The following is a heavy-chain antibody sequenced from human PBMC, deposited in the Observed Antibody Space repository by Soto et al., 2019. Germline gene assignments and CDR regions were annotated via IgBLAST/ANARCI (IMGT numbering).Heavy chain of an antibody. Sequence: EVQLLESGGGLVQPGGSLRLSCAASGFTFSSYAMSWVRQAPGKGLEWVSAISGSGGSTYYADSVKGRFTISRDNSKNTLYLQRTSLRAEDTAVYYCANSIAARGYYYYGMDVWGQGTTVTVSS. CDR3: ANSIAARGYYYYGMDV. J-gene: IGHJ6*02. CDR2: ISGSGGST. V-gene: IGHV3-23*01. D-gene: IGHD6-6*01. CDR1: GFTFSSYA.